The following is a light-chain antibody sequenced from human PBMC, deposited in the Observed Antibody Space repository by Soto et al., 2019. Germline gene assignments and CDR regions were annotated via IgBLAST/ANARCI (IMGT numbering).Light chain of an antibody. V-gene: IGLV4-69*01. CDR1: SGHSSYA. CDR3: QTWGTYVV. Sequence: QSVLTQSPSASASLGASVKLTCTLSSGHSSYAIAWHQQQPEKGPRYLMKLKSDGSHSKGDGIPDRFSGSSSGAERYLTISSLQSEDEADYYCQTWGTYVVFGGGTKLTVL. J-gene: IGLJ2*01. CDR2: LKSDGSH.